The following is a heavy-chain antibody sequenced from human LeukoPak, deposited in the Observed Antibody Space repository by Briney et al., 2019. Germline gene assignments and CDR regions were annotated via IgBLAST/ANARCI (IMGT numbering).Heavy chain of an antibody. CDR2: ISYDGSNK. CDR3: AKDATDWNYGTDYYYYMDV. Sequence: GGSLRLSCAASGFTFSSYEMNWVRQAPGKGLEWVAVISYDGSNKYYADSVKGRFTISRDNSKNTLYLQMNSLRAEDTAVYYCAKDATDWNYGTDYYYYMDVWGKGTTVTVSS. J-gene: IGHJ6*03. CDR1: GFTFSSYE. D-gene: IGHD1-7*01. V-gene: IGHV3-30*18.